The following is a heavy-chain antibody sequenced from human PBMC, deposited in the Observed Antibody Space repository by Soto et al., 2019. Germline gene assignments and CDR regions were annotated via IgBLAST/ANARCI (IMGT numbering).Heavy chain of an antibody. CDR2: IYYSGST. D-gene: IGHD1-26*01. CDR3: ASPPSSGSYPLYFDY. V-gene: IGHV4-39*01. J-gene: IGHJ4*02. CDR1: GGSISSSSYY. Sequence: PSETLSLTCTVSGGSISSSSYYWGWIRQPPGKGLEWIGSIYYSGSTYYNPSLKSRVTISVDTSKNQFSLKLSSVTAADTAVYYCASPPSSGSYPLYFDYWGQGTLVTVSS.